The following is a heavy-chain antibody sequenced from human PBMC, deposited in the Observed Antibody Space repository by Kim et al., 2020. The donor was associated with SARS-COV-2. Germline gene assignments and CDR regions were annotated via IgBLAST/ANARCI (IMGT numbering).Heavy chain of an antibody. J-gene: IGHJ4*02. CDR1: GYTFTSYA. Sequence: ASVKVSCKASGYTFTSYAFHWVRQAPGQRLEWMGWIDADNGNTKYSQKFQGRITITRDTSASTAYMELSSLRSEDTAVYYCARNEDYWGQGTLVTVSS. V-gene: IGHV1-3*01. CDR3: ARNEDY. CDR2: IDADNGNT.